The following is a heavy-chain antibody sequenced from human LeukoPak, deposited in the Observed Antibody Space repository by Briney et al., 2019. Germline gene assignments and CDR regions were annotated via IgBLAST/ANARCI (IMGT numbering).Heavy chain of an antibody. J-gene: IGHJ3*02. V-gene: IGHV3-48*04. D-gene: IGHD2-8*01. CDR3: ASSTKWAGAFDI. CDR1: GFTFSDYT. Sequence: PGGSLRLSCAASGFTFSDYTMSWVRQAPGKGLEWVSYISESGTSIWYADSVKGRFTISRDNAKNSLFLQMNSLRAEDTAVYYCASSTKWAGAFDIWGQGTMVTVSS. CDR2: ISESGTSI.